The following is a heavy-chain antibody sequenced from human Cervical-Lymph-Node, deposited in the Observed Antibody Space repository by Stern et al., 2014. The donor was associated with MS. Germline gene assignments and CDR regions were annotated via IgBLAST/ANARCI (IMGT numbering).Heavy chain of an antibody. CDR3: ASGGRAGYYYGMDV. CDR2: INAGNGNT. Sequence: QLVQSGAEVKKPGASVKVSCKASGYTFTSYAMHWVRQAPGQSLEWMGWINAGNGNTKYSQKFQGRVTITRDTSASTAHMELSSLRSEDTAVYYCASGGRAGYYYGMDVWGQGTTVTVSS. CDR1: GYTFTSYA. D-gene: IGHD2-15*01. V-gene: IGHV1-3*01. J-gene: IGHJ6*02.